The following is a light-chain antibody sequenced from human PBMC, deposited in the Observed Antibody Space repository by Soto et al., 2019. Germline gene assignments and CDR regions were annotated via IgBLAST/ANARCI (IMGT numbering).Light chain of an antibody. CDR2: QDS. J-gene: IGLJ2*01. CDR1: KLGDKY. Sequence: SYELNQPPSVAVSPGQTASITCSGDKLGDKYACWYQQKPGQSPVLVIYQDSKRPSEIPDRFSGSNYGNTATLTISGTQAMDEADYYCQAWDSSTVVFGGGTKLTVL. V-gene: IGLV3-1*01. CDR3: QAWDSSTVV.